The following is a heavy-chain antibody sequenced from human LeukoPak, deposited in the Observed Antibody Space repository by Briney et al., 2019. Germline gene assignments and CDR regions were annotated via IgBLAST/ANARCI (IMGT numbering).Heavy chain of an antibody. Sequence: PGGSLRLSCAASGFTFSSYDMHWVRQAPGKGLEWVAFIRYDGSNKYYADSVKGRFTISRDNSKNTLFLQMNSLRAEDTAVYYCAKDALLVGAIYYFDYWGQGTLVTVSS. J-gene: IGHJ4*02. CDR2: IRYDGSNK. CDR1: GFTFSSYD. D-gene: IGHD1-26*01. V-gene: IGHV3-30*02. CDR3: AKDALLVGAIYYFDY.